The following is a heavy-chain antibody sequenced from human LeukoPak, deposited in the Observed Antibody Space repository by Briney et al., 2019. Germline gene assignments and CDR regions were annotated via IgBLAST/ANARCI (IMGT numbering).Heavy chain of an antibody. CDR2: IRGSVGST. Sequence: GGSLSLFCAPSGFTFRSYAMSWSRHAPGNGLVWASPIRGSVGSTDYAGSVKGRFTFFRDQCKTTLHLLMNSLRADHTAVYYWARGYGGNLDYWGQGTRVTVSS. D-gene: IGHD4-23*01. J-gene: IGHJ4*02. V-gene: IGHV3-23*01. CDR1: GFTFRSYA. CDR3: ARGYGGNLDY.